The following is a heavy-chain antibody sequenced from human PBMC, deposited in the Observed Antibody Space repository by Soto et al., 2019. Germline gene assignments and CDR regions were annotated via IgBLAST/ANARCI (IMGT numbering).Heavy chain of an antibody. V-gene: IGHV4-4*07. CDR1: GCSLRKFY. CDR3: VRDGSKTLRDCFDP. CDR2: VYATGTS. J-gene: IGHJ5*02. Sequence: PSETLSLTCSVSGCSLRKFYWGLVRETAGKGLEWMGRVYATGTSDYNPSLRSRIAMSVDISKKTFSLRLRSVTAADTGVYYCVRDGSKTLRDCFDPWGQGILVTVSS. D-gene: IGHD4-17*01.